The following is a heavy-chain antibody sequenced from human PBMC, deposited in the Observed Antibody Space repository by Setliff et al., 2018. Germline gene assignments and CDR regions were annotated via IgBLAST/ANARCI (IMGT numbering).Heavy chain of an antibody. D-gene: IGHD3-3*01. CDR3: ARVTGFSYMDV. J-gene: IGHJ6*03. CDR1: SGSISTSNYF. V-gene: IGHV4-39*07. CDR2: MYSSGTT. Sequence: PSETLSLTCIVSSGSISTSNYFWGWVRQPPGRGLEWIGSMYSSGTTNYNPSLNSRVTLLIDTAKNQISLRLSSVTAADTAVYFCARVTGFSYMDVWGKGTTVTVSS.